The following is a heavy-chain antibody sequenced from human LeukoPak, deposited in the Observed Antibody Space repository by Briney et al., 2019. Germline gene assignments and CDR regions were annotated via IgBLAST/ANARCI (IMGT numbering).Heavy chain of an antibody. V-gene: IGHV4-61*01. CDR1: GGSVSSGSYY. J-gene: IGHJ4*02. CDR3: ARERWELLGGYYFDY. D-gene: IGHD1-26*01. CDR2: IYYSGST. Sequence: PSETLSLTCTVSGGSVSSGSYYWSWIRQPPGKGLEWIGYIYYSGSTNYNPSLKSRVTISVDTSKNQFSLKLSSVTAADTAVYYCARERWELLGGYYFDYWGQGTLVTVSS.